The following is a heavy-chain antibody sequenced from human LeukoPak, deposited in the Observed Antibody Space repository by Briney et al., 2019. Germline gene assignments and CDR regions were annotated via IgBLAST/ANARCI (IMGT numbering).Heavy chain of an antibody. CDR1: GYTFTNYY. V-gene: IGHV1-46*01. CDR3: ARGPMTTVTYYFFDY. J-gene: IGHJ4*02. D-gene: IGHD4-17*01. CDR2: INPSGGST. Sequence: GASVKVSCKASGYTFTNYYMHWVRQAPGQGLEWMGIINPSGGSTSYAQKFQGRATMTRDTSTSTVYMELSSLRSEDTAVYYCARGPMTTVTYYFFDYWGQGILVTVSS.